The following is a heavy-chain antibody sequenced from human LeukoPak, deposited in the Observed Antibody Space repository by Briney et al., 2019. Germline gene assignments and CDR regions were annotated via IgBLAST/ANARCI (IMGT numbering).Heavy chain of an antibody. Sequence: GGSLRLSCAVSGFPFSIYEMNWVRQAPGKGLEWFSNIGSSGTTIYCADSVKGRFSISRDNAKNSLYLQMNSLRVEDTAVYYCALLAVASDFDYWGQGALVTVSS. D-gene: IGHD6-19*01. CDR1: GFPFSIYE. V-gene: IGHV3-48*03. CDR2: IGSSGTTI. J-gene: IGHJ4*02. CDR3: ALLAVASDFDY.